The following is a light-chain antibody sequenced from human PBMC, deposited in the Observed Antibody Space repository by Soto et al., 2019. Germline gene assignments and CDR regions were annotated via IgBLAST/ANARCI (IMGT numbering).Light chain of an antibody. CDR1: GSNIGSHT. Sequence: QPVLTQPPSASGTPGQRVTISCSGSGSNIGSHTVSWYQQLPGTAPNLLIYSNDQRPSGVPDRFSGSKSGTSASLAISGLQSEDEADYYCAAWDDSLSAWVFGGGTKLTVL. V-gene: IGLV1-44*01. CDR2: SND. J-gene: IGLJ3*02. CDR3: AAWDDSLSAWV.